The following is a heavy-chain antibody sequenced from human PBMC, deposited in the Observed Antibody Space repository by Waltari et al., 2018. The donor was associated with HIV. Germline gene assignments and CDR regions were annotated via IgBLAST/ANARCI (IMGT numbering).Heavy chain of an antibody. CDR1: GLPPTKAW. Sequence: EVQLVESGGGLVKPGEPLRLSGAASGLPPTKAWVSWRRQAPGKGLEWVGRIKSEDDGGTTDYAAPVKGRFTISRDDSKNALYLQMNSLKTEDTALYYCTSTGGGITDYWGQGTLVTVSS. CDR3: TSTGGGITDY. V-gene: IGHV3-15*01. J-gene: IGHJ4*02. CDR2: IKSEDDGGTT. D-gene: IGHD2-15*01.